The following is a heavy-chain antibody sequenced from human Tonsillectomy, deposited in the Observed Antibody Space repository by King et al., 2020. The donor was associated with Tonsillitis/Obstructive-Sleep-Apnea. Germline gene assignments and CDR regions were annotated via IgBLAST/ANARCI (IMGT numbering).Heavy chain of an antibody. J-gene: IGHJ4*02. D-gene: IGHD3-9*01. CDR3: ARGAPYDILTGYYTYYFDY. CDR1: GFTFSSYG. V-gene: IGHV3-33*01. Sequence: VQLVESGGGVVQPGRSLRLSCAASGFTFSSYGMHWVRQAPGKGLEWVAVIWYDGSNKYYADSVKGRFTISRDTSKNTLYLQMNSLRAEDTAVYYCARGAPYDILTGYYTYYFDYWGQGTLVTVSS. CDR2: IWYDGSNK.